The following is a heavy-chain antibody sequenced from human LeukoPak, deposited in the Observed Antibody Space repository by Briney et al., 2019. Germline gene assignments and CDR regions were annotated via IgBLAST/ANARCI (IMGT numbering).Heavy chain of an antibody. V-gene: IGHV4-39*01. CDR2: IYYSGNT. J-gene: IGHJ4*02. CDR1: GDSINSSSYY. CDR3: ARHNGYSFGRQDY. Sequence: PSQTLSLTCTISGDSINSSSYYWGWIRQPPGKGLEWIGSIYYSGNTYYTPSLKSRVTISLDTSKNQFSLRLSSVTAADTAVYYCARHNGYSFGRQDYWGQGTLVTVSS. D-gene: IGHD5-18*01.